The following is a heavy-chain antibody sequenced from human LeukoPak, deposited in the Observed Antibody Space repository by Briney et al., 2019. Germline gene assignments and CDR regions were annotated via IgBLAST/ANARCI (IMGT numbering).Heavy chain of an antibody. CDR1: GYTFTGYY. J-gene: IGHJ4*02. V-gene: IGHV1-18*04. D-gene: IGHD6-19*01. CDR3: ARDKGPGPAVAGIDY. CDR2: ISTYNGDT. Sequence: GASVKVSCKASGYTFTGYYMHWVRQAPGQGLEWMGWISTYNGDTNYAQKLQGRVTMTTDTSTSTAYLELRSLRSDDTAVYFCARDKGPGPAVAGIDYWGQGTLVTVSS.